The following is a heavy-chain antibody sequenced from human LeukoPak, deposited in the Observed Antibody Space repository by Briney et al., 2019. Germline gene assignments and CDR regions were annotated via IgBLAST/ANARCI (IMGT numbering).Heavy chain of an antibody. D-gene: IGHD2-15*01. J-gene: IGHJ4*02. CDR1: GYTFTSNY. Sequence: ASVKVSCKAFGYTFTSNYMHWVRQAPGQGPEWMGVISPSGGSTTYAQKFQGRVTMTRDMSTSTVYMELSSLRSEDTAVYYCAREGCSGGSCYARPRAGGYFDYWGQGTLVTVSS. CDR2: ISPSGGST. V-gene: IGHV1-46*01. CDR3: AREGCSGGSCYARPRAGGYFDY.